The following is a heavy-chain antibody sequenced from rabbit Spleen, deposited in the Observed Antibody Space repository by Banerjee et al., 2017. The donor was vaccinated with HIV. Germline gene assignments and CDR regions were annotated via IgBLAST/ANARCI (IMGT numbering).Heavy chain of an antibody. J-gene: IGHJ4*01. CDR3: ARSPIDDSYGRSFSL. Sequence: QQQLEESGGGLVKPGGTLTLTCKVSGIDFSNYYYMCWVRQAPGKGLEWIGYIDPVFGITYYANWVNGRFSISRENAQNTVFLQMTSLTAADTATYFCARSPIDDSYGRSFSLWGQGTLVTVS. CDR2: IDPVFGIT. V-gene: IGHV1S43*01. CDR1: GIDFSNYYY. D-gene: IGHD6-1*01.